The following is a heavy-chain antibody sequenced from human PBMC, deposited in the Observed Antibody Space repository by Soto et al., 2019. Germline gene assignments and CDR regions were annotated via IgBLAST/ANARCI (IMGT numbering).Heavy chain of an antibody. Sequence: PVGSLRLSCAASGFTFSSYGMHWVSQAPGKGLEWVAVISYDGSNKYYADSVKGRFTISRDNSKNTLYLQMNSLRAEDTAVYYCAKDLYGDYGVGYYYGMDVWGQGTTVTVSS. CDR2: ISYDGSNK. D-gene: IGHD4-17*01. J-gene: IGHJ6*02. V-gene: IGHV3-30*18. CDR1: GFTFSSYG. CDR3: AKDLYGDYGVGYYYGMDV.